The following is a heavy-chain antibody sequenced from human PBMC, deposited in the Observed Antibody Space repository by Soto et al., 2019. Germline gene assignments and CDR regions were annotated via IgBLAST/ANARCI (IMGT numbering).Heavy chain of an antibody. D-gene: IGHD1-1*01. CDR2: IYYSGST. J-gene: IGHJ6*02. V-gene: IGHV4-39*01. Sequence: SETLSLTCTVSGGSISSSSYYWGWIRQPPGKGLEWIGSIYYSGSTYYNPSLKSRVTISVDTSKNQFSLKLSSVTAADTAVYYCATQVPYYYGMDVWGQGNTVTVSS. CDR3: ATQVPYYYGMDV. CDR1: GGSISSSSYY.